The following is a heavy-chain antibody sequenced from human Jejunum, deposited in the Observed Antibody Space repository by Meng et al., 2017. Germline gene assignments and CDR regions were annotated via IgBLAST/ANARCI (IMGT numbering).Heavy chain of an antibody. CDR1: GFTLSSNA. D-gene: IGHD4-11*01. V-gene: IGHV3-23*01. CDR2: VSGSGGST. Sequence: GESLKISCAASGFTLSSNAMSWVRQAPGKGLEWVSTVSGSGGSTFYADSVKGRFTISRDNSKNTLFLQMNSLRADDTAVYYCASRTATTKMFDYWGQGTLVTVSS. CDR3: ASRTATTKMFDY. J-gene: IGHJ4*02.